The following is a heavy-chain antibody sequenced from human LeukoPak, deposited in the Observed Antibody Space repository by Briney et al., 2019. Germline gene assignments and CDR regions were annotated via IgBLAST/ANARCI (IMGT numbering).Heavy chain of an antibody. Sequence: ASVKVSCKASGYTFTSYGISWVRQAPGQGLEWMGWISAYNGNTNYAQKLQGRVTMTTDTSTSTAYMELRSLRSDDTAVYYCASRPVLHDYGGNSEWWYFDLWGRGTLVTVSS. CDR2: ISAYNGNT. CDR3: ASRPVLHDYGGNSEWWYFDL. J-gene: IGHJ2*01. D-gene: IGHD4-23*01. V-gene: IGHV1-18*01. CDR1: GYTFTSYG.